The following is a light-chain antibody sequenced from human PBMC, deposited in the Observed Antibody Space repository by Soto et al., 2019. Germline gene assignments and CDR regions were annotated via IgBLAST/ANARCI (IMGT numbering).Light chain of an antibody. CDR3: GLFTSSATWV. V-gene: IGLV2-14*01. CDR1: SSDVGGYDS. CDR2: EVS. Sequence: QSALTQPASVSGSPGQSITISCTGTSSDVGGYDSVSWYQQHPGKAPKVMIYEVSNRPSGVPDRFSGSKSGNTPSLTISGLQAEDEADYYCGLFTSSATWVFGGGTKLTVL. J-gene: IGLJ3*02.